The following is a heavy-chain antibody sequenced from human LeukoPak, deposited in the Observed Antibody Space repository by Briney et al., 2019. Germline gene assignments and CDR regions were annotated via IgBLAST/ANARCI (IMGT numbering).Heavy chain of an antibody. V-gene: IGHV1-2*02. J-gene: IGHJ6*02. CDR3: ARAYCSGGSCYYGMDV. CDR2: INPNSGGT. Sequence: ASVKVSCKASGYTFTGYYMHWVRQAPGQGLEWMGWINPNSGGTNYAQKFQGRVTMTRDTSISTAYMELSRLRSDDTAVYYCARAYCSGGSCYYGMDVWGQGTTVTVSS. CDR1: GYTFTGYY. D-gene: IGHD2-15*01.